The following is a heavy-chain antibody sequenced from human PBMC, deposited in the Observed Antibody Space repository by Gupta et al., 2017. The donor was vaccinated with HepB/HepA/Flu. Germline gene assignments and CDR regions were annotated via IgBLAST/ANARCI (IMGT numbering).Heavy chain of an antibody. D-gene: IGHD2-8*01. CDR1: GFTFNVYW. CDR2: INQDGRET. Sequence: EAQLVESGGGLVQPGGSRRLACASSGFTFNVYWMNWVRQAPGKGLEWVANINQDGRETYYVDSIKGRFTTSRDNIKNIAYLQMNSLAAEDTAVYYCVRGTNEYPGIDIWGQGTLVTVSS. CDR3: VRGTNEYPGIDI. V-gene: IGHV3-7*01. J-gene: IGHJ4*02.